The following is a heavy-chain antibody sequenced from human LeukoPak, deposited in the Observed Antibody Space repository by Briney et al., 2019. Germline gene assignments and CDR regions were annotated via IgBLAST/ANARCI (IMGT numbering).Heavy chain of an antibody. V-gene: IGHV3-9*01. J-gene: IGHJ4*02. CDR3: AKDITAMVTSAFDY. CDR1: GFTFDDYA. CDR2: ISWNSGSI. D-gene: IGHD5-18*01. Sequence: GGSLRLSCAASGFTFDDYATHWVRQAPGKGLEWVSGISWNSGSIGYADSVKGRFTISRDNAKNSLYLQMNSLRAEDTALYYCAKDITAMVTSAFDYWGQGTLVTVSS.